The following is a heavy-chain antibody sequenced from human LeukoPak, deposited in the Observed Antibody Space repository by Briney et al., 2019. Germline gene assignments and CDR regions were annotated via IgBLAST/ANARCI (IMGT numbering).Heavy chain of an antibody. D-gene: IGHD2-21*02. J-gene: IGHJ4*02. CDR1: GFTVSNNY. Sequence: GGSLRLSCVVSGFTVSNNYMSWVRQAPRKGLEWVSLIYSGGSTYYADSVKGRFTISRDNSKNTLYLQMSSLRAEDTAVYYCAGAPVVVTAPDYWGQGALVTVSS. CDR3: AGAPVVVTAPDY. V-gene: IGHV3-66*02. CDR2: IYSGGST.